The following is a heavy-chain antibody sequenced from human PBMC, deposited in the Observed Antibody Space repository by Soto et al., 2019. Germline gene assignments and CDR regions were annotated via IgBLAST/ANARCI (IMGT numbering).Heavy chain of an antibody. V-gene: IGHV3-15*07. CDR3: TTDFIVGAMAYYYGMDV. CDR2: IKSKTDGGTT. J-gene: IGHJ6*02. D-gene: IGHD1-26*01. CDR1: GFTFSNAW. Sequence: GGSLRLSCAASGFTFSNAWMNWVRQAPGKGLEWVGRIKSKTDGGTTDYAAPVKGRFTISRDDSKNTLYLQMNSLKTEDTAVYYCTTDFIVGAMAYYYGMDVWGQGTTVTVSS.